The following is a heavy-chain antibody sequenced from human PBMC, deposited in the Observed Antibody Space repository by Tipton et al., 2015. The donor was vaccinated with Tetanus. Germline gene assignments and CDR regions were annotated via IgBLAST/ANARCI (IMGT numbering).Heavy chain of an antibody. V-gene: IGHV3-48*01. Sequence: SLRLSCAVSGFKFSDYSMNWVRQAPGKGLEWISCINARTHTIYYADSVKGRFTISRDNAKNSLYLQMDSLRADDTALYYCAREGSSGWFDPWGRGTLVTVSS. J-gene: IGHJ5*02. CDR3: AREGSSGWFDP. CDR1: GFKFSDYS. D-gene: IGHD1-26*01. CDR2: INARTHTI.